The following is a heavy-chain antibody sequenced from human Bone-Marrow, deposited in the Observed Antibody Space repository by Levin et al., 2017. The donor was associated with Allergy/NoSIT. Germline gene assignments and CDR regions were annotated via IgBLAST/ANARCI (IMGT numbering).Heavy chain of an antibody. D-gene: IGHD6-19*01. CDR2: ISSASSFT. Sequence: GESLKISCAASGFALSDFYMGWIRQAPGKGLEWISYISSASSFTNYADSVEGRFTISRDNAKNSLFLQMNSLRAEDTAVYYCARDGFYSSGWQYYFDYWGQGTLVTVSS. J-gene: IGHJ4*02. V-gene: IGHV3-11*05. CDR3: ARDGFYSSGWQYYFDY. CDR1: GFALSDFY.